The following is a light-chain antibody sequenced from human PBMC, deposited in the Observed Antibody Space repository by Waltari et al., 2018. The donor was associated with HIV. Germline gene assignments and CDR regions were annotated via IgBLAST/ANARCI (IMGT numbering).Light chain of an antibody. CDR1: TSHIGAGSD. J-gene: IGLJ2*01. CDR3: QSYDSSLSGSGVV. CDR2: GNN. V-gene: IGLV1-40*01. Sequence: QFVLTQPPSVSGAPGQRVTLSRTGTTSHIGAGSDVPGSPQIPGRAPKLLIYGNNNRPSGVPDRFSGSKSGTSASLAITGLQAEDEADYYCQSYDSSLSGSGVVFGGGTKLTVL.